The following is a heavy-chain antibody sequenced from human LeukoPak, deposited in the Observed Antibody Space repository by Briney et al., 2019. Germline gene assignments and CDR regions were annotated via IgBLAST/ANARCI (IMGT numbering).Heavy chain of an antibody. V-gene: IGHV4-39*07. Sequence: SETLSLTCAVSGASISGSGYYWGWIRQPPGKGLEWIGNIYYSGSTYYNPSLKSRVTISVDTSKNQFSLKLSSVTAADTAVYYCAMVRGVMGFDPWGQGTLVTVSS. J-gene: IGHJ5*02. CDR3: AMVRGVMGFDP. CDR1: GASISGSGYY. D-gene: IGHD3-10*01. CDR2: IYYSGST.